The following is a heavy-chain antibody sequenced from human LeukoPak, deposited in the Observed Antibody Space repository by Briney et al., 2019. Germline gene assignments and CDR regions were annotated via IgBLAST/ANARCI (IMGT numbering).Heavy chain of an antibody. CDR3: AHRLGGPLRWGFDY. J-gene: IGHJ4*02. V-gene: IGHV2-5*01. D-gene: IGHD3-16*01. CDR2: MYWNDDK. CDR1: GFSLSTSGVG. Sequence: SGPTLVNPTQTLTLTCTFSGFSLSTSGVGVGWIRQPPGKALEWLALMYWNDDKRYSPSLKSRLTITKDTSKNQVVLTMTNMDPVDTATYYCAHRLGGPLRWGFDYWGQGTLVTVSS.